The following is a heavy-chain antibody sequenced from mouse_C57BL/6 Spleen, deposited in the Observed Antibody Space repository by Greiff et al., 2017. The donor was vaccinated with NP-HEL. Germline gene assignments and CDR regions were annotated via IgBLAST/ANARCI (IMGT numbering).Heavy chain of an antibody. Sequence: EVMLVESEGGLVQPGSSMKLSCTASGFTFSDYYMAWVRQVPEKGLEWVANINYDGSSTYYLDSLKSRFIFSRDNAKNFLDLQMSSLKSEDTATYYCARVLWHYYAMDYWGQGTSVTVSS. CDR1: GFTFSDYY. J-gene: IGHJ4*01. D-gene: IGHD1-1*02. CDR3: ARVLWHYYAMDY. CDR2: INYDGSST. V-gene: IGHV5-16*01.